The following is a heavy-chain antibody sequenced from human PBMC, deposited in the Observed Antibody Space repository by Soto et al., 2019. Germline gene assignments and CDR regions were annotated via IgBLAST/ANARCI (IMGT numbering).Heavy chain of an antibody. CDR1: GFTFSSYA. J-gene: IGHJ4*02. Sequence: GGSLRLSCAASGFTFSSYAMHWVRQAPGKGLEWVAVISYDESNKYYADSVKGRFTISRDNSQSTLYLQMNSLRAEDTAVYYCARDFYGSGSYGYFDYWGQGTLVTVSS. V-gene: IGHV3-30-3*01. D-gene: IGHD3-10*01. CDR2: ISYDESNK. CDR3: ARDFYGSGSYGYFDY.